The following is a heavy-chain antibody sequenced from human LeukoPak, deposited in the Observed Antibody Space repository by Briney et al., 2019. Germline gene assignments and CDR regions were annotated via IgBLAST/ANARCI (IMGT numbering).Heavy chain of an antibody. CDR1: GYTFTGYY. D-gene: IGHD5-12*01. Sequence: ASVKVSCKASGYTFTGYYMHWVRQAPGQGLEWMGWINPNSGGTNYAQKFQGRVTMTRDTSISTAYMELSRLTSDDTAVYYCARDLGFIVATFDFFWYFDLWGRGTLLTVSS. J-gene: IGHJ2*01. CDR3: ARDLGFIVATFDFFWYFDL. CDR2: INPNSGGT. V-gene: IGHV1-2*02.